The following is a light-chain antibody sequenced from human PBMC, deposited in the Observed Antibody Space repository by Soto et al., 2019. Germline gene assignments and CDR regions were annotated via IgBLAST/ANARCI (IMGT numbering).Light chain of an antibody. V-gene: IGLV1-47*01. CDR3: AAWDDSLTGYV. Sequence: QSVLTQPPSSSGTPGQKVTISCSGSSSNIGDNYVYWHQQLPGTAPKLLIYRNNQRPSGVPDRFSGSKSGTSASLAISGLRSEDEADYYCAAWDDSLTGYVFGXGTKVTVL. CDR2: RNN. J-gene: IGLJ1*01. CDR1: SSNIGDNY.